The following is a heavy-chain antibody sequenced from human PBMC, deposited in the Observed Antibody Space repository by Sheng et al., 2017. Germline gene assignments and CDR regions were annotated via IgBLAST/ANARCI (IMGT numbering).Heavy chain of an antibody. D-gene: IGHD1-1*01. CDR1: GFTFSNYN. CDR3: AKQLAFTR. CDR2: ISGGGGST. Sequence: EVQLVESGGGLVKPGGSLRLSCAASGFTFSNYNMNWVRQAPGKGLEWVSAISGGGGSTYYADSVNGRFTISRDKSKNTLYLQMNSLRAEDTAVYYCAKQLAFTRWGQGTLVTVSS. J-gene: IGHJ4*02. V-gene: IGHV3-23*04.